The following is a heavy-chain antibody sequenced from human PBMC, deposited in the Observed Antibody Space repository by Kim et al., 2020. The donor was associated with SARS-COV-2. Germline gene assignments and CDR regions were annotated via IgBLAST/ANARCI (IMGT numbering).Heavy chain of an antibody. V-gene: IGHV3-23*01. CDR3: ANARLS. CDR2: GGRT. J-gene: IGHJ5*02. D-gene: IGHD6-25*01. Sequence: GGRTDYAASVKGRFTISRANSKNTLYLQMNSLRAEGTAVYYCANARLSWGQGTLVTVSS.